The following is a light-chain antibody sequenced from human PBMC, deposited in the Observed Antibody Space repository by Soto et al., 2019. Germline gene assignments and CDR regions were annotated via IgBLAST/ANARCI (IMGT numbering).Light chain of an antibody. CDR1: SSDVGGYNY. V-gene: IGLV2-14*03. J-gene: IGLJ1*01. CDR3: SSYTSSSSLGV. Sequence: QSALTQPASVSGSPGQWITISCIGTSSDVGGYNYVSWYQQHPGKAPKLMIYEVSNRPSGVSNRFSGSKSGNTASLTISGLQAEDEAEYYCSSYTSSSSLGVFGTGTKLTVL. CDR2: EVS.